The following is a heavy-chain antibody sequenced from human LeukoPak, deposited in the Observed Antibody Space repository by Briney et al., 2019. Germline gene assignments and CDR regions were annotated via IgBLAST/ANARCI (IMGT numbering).Heavy chain of an antibody. Sequence: ASVKVSCKASGYTFTGYYMHWVRQAPGQGLEWMGWINPNSGGTNYAQKLQGRVTMTTDTSTSTAYMELRSLRSDDMAVYYCARAHSSSWYEGDYWGQGTLVTVSS. CDR1: GYTFTGYY. CDR3: ARAHSSSWYEGDY. J-gene: IGHJ4*02. V-gene: IGHV1-2*02. CDR2: INPNSGGT. D-gene: IGHD6-13*01.